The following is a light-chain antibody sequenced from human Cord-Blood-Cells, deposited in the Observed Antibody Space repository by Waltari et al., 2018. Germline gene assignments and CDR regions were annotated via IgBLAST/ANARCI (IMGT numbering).Light chain of an antibody. CDR1: QSVSSY. CDR3: QRRSNWPPYT. J-gene: IGKJ2*01. V-gene: IGKV3-11*01. Sequence: EIVLPQSPATLSLSPAERATLSCRASQSVSSYLAWYQHKPGQAPRLLIYDPSNRATGIPARFSGSGSGTDFTLTISSLEPEDCAVYYGQRRSNWPPYTFGQGTKLEIK. CDR2: DPS.